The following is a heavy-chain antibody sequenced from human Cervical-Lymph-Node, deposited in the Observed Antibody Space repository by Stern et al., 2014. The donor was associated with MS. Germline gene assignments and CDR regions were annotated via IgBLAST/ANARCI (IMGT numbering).Heavy chain of an antibody. CDR2: IPHTATP. Sequence: QVQLQESGPGLVKPSATLSLTCTVSGAAVSDYYWTWIRQRPGKGLEWIGYIPHTATPNHNPPLHSRVTITLDTSQNQVSLRLRSVTAADTAVYYCARDPSTTASDWFFDLWGRGSLVTVSS. J-gene: IGHJ2*01. V-gene: IGHV4-59*02. CDR1: GAAVSDYY. D-gene: IGHD2-21*02. CDR3: ARDPSTTASDWFFDL.